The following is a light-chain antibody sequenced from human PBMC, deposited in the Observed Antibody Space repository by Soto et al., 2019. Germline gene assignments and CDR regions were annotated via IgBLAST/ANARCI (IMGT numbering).Light chain of an antibody. CDR2: GAS. J-gene: IGKJ4*01. V-gene: IGKV3-15*01. CDR1: QSVTSN. CDR3: QQYNNWPLT. Sequence: EIVMTQSPATLSVSPGERARLSCRASQSVTSNLAWYQQKRGQAPRLLIYGASTRATGIPARFSGSGSGTEFTLTISSLQSEDLAVYYCQQYNNWPLTFGGGTKVDI.